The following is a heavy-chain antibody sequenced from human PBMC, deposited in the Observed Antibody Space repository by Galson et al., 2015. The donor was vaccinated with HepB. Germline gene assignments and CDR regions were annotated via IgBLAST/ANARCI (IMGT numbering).Heavy chain of an antibody. J-gene: IGHJ3*02. CDR1: GFTFSSYG. CDR2: ISYDGSNK. Sequence: SLRLSCAASGFTFSSYGMHWVRQAPGKGLEWVAVISYDGSNKYYADSVKGRFTISRDNSKNTLYLQMNSLRAEDTAVYYCAKIHIVVVTANQPDAFDIWGQGTMVTVSS. D-gene: IGHD2-21*02. V-gene: IGHV3-30*18. CDR3: AKIHIVVVTANQPDAFDI.